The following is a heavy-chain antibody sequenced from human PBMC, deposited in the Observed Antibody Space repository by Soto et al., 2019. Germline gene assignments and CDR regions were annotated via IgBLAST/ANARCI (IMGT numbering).Heavy chain of an antibody. V-gene: IGHV3-30*18. CDR2: ISYDGSNK. CDR1: GFTFSSYG. Sequence: GGSLRLSCAASGFTFSSYGMHWVRQAPGKGLEWVAVISYDGSNKYYADSVKGRFTISRDNSKNTLYLQMNSLRAEDTAVYYCAKDLTAGYYYYYGMDVWGQGTTVTVSS. J-gene: IGHJ6*02. D-gene: IGHD5-18*01. CDR3: AKDLTAGYYYYYGMDV.